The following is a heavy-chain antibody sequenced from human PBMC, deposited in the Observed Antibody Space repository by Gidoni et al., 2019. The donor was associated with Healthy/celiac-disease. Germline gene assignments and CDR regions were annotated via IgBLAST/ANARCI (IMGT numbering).Heavy chain of an antibody. CDR2: ISGSGGCP. CDR3: AKEDSGWELPEEFQH. Sequence: EVQLWEYGGGVVQHGGSLRRACAATGFSGSSYAMSWVRPAPGKVLEWVSAISGSGGCPYYADSVKGRFTISRDNSTNTLYLQMNSLRAEDTAVYSCAKEDSGWELPEEFQHWGQGTLVPVSS. J-gene: IGHJ1*01. V-gene: IGHV3-23*01. D-gene: IGHD1-26*01. CDR1: GFSGSSYA.